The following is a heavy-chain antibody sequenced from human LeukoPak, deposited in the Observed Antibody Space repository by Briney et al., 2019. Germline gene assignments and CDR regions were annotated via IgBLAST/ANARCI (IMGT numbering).Heavy chain of an antibody. CDR3: ARGPVGYCSGGSCYGDY. CDR2: IYYSGST. CDR1: GGSISSYY. J-gene: IGHJ4*02. Sequence: SSETLSLTCTVSGGSISSYYWSWIRQPPGKGLEWIGYIYYSGSTNYNPSLKSRVTISVDTSKNQFSLKLSSVTAADTAVYYCARGPVGYCSGGSCYGDYWGQGTRVTVSS. D-gene: IGHD2-15*01. V-gene: IGHV4-59*01.